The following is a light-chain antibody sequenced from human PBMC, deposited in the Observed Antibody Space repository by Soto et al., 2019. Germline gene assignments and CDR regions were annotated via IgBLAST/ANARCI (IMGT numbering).Light chain of an antibody. CDR3: QQYNGDSRG. Sequence: DIQMTQSPSTLSASVGDRVTITCRASQNINIWLAWYQQKPGKAPKLLIYNAAYLASGVPSRFSGSGSGTEFTLTISSLQPDDFAIYYCQQYNGDSRGFGQGTKVELK. CDR1: QNINIW. V-gene: IGKV1-5*01. J-gene: IGKJ1*01. CDR2: NAA.